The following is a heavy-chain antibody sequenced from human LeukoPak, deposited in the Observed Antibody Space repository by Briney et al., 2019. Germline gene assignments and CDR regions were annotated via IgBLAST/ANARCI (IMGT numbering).Heavy chain of an antibody. CDR2: IRYDGSNK. Sequence: GGSLRLSCAASGFTFSSYGMHWVRQAPGKGLEWVAFIRYDGSNKYYADSVKGRFTISRDNSKNTLYLQMNSLRAGDTAVYYCAKDHTYDSSGYCSDWGQGTLVTVSS. CDR3: AKDHTYDSSGYCSD. V-gene: IGHV3-30*02. D-gene: IGHD3-22*01. J-gene: IGHJ4*02. CDR1: GFTFSSYG.